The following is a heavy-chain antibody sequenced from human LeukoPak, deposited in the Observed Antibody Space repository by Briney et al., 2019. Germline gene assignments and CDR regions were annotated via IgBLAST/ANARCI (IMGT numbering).Heavy chain of an antibody. V-gene: IGHV3-30-3*01. Sequence: GGSLRLSRAASGFTFSSYAMPWVRQAPGKGLEWVAVISYDGSNKYYADSVKGRFTISRDNSKNTLYLQMNSLRAEDTAVYYCARDSRITIFGVVLGYYYYMDVWGKGTTVTVSS. CDR2: ISYDGSNK. CDR3: ARDSRITIFGVVLGYYYYMDV. D-gene: IGHD3-3*01. J-gene: IGHJ6*03. CDR1: GFTFSSYA.